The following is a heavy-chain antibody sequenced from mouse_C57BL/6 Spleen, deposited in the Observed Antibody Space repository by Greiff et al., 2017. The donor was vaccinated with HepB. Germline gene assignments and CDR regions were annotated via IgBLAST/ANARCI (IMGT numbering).Heavy chain of an antibody. J-gene: IGHJ3*01. CDR3: ARDYYDYDEVLFAY. CDR1: GYTFTSYW. D-gene: IGHD2-4*01. V-gene: IGHV1-53*01. CDR2: INPSNGGT. Sequence: VQLQQSGTELVKPGASVKLSCKASGYTFTSYWMHWVKQRPGQGLEWIGNINPSNGGTNYNEKFKSKATLTVDKSSSTAYMQLSSLTSEDSAVYYWARDYYDYDEVLFAYWGQGTLVTVSA.